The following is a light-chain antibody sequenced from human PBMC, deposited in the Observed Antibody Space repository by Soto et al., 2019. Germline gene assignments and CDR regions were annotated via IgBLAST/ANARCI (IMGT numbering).Light chain of an antibody. CDR3: QQYNDYPWT. V-gene: IGKV1-5*03. CDR1: QSISTY. CDR2: KAS. J-gene: IGKJ1*01. Sequence: DIQMTQSPSTLSASVGDRVTITCRASQSISTYLAWYRHKPGEAPKLLIYKASTLERGVPSRFSGSGSGTDFTLTISGLQPDDFATYYCQQYNDYPWTFGHGTKVDIK.